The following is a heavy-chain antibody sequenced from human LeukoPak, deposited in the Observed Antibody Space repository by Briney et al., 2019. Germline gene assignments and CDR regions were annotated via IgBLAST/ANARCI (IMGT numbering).Heavy chain of an antibody. CDR2: IYYSGTT. CDR3: ARGTEQTGGTSYGDPFDI. V-gene: IGHV4-59*12. D-gene: IGHD4-17*01. Sequence: SETLSLTCTVSGGSISSYYWSWIRQPPGKGLEWIGYIYYSGTTYYNASLKSRVTISLDTSKNQVSLRLSSVTAADTAVYYCARGTEQTGGTSYGDPFDIWGQGTMVIVSS. CDR1: GGSISSYY. J-gene: IGHJ3*02.